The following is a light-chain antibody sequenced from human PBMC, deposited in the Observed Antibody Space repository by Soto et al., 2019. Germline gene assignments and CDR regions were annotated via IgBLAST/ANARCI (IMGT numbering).Light chain of an antibody. V-gene: IGKV1-39*01. J-gene: IGKJ4*01. CDR2: AAS. CDR1: QRISNY. Sequence: EIQMTQSPSSLSASVGDRVTITCRASQRISNYVNWYQQRPGKPPKLLINAASTLQSGVPPKFSGSGSGTDFTLTISSLEPEDCGIYYCQQSFTSPITFGGGTKVDIK. CDR3: QQSFTSPIT.